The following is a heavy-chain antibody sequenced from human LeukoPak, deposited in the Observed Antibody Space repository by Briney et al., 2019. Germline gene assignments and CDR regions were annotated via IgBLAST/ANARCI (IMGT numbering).Heavy chain of an antibody. Sequence: SETLSLTCAVSGGSISSGNWWSWVRQPPGKGQEWIGEIYHSGSTNYNPSLKSRVTILVDKSKNQFSLKLSSVTAADTAVYYCARAPSIAAAGTDYWGQGTLVTVSS. V-gene: IGHV4-4*02. CDR3: ARAPSIAAAGTDY. CDR1: GGSISSGNW. CDR2: IYHSGST. J-gene: IGHJ4*02. D-gene: IGHD6-13*01.